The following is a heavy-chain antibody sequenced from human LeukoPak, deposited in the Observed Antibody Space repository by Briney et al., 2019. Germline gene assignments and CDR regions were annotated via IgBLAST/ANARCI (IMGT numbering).Heavy chain of an antibody. CDR1: VYTFTSYG. D-gene: IGHD3-9*01. CDR2: ISAYNSNT. CDR3: ARANFDWSNDAFDI. J-gene: IGHJ3*02. V-gene: IGHV1-18*01. Sequence: ASVKVSCKASVYTFTSYGISWVRQAPGQGLEWMGWISAYNSNTNYAQKLQGRVTMTTDTSTSTAYMELRSLRSDDTAVYYCARANFDWSNDAFDIWGQGTMVTVSS.